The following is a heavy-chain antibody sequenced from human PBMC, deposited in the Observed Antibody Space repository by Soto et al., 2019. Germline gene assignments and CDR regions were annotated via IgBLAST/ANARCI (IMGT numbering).Heavy chain of an antibody. V-gene: IGHV4-39*01. J-gene: IGHJ4*02. CDR2: IYYSGST. D-gene: IGHD3-22*01. CDR3: ARQYDSSGYYIFDY. Sequence: SETLSLTCTVSGGSISSSSYYWGWIRQPPGKGLEWIGSIYYSGSTYYNPSLKSRVTISVDTSKNQFSLKLSSVTAADTAVYYCARQYDSSGYYIFDYWGQGTLVTVSS. CDR1: GGSISSSSYY.